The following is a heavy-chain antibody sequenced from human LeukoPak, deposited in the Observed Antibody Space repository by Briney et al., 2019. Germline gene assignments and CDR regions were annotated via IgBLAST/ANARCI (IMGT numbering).Heavy chain of an antibody. J-gene: IGHJ1*01. CDR3: AKDDAWGRYQD. D-gene: IGHD3-16*01. CDR2: IRGNGVTT. V-gene: IGHV3-23*01. Sequence: PGGSLRLSCAASGFTVSSNYMSWVRQAPGKGPEWVSGIRGNGVTTYYADSVKGRFTISRDNSKNTLYLQMSSLGAEDTAVYFCAKDDAWGRYQDWGQGTLVTVSS. CDR1: GFTVSSNY.